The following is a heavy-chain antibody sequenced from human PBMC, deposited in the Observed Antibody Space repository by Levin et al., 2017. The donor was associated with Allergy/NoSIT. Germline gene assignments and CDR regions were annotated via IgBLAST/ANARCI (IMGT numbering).Heavy chain of an antibody. D-gene: IGHD2-15*01. CDR3: AREVVAATWWMWGDHQYYFDY. V-gene: IGHV3-33*01. CDR1: GFTFSSYG. J-gene: IGHJ4*02. Sequence: PGESLKISCAASGFTFSSYGMHWVRQAPGKGLEWVAVIWYDGSNKYYADSVKGRFTISRDNSKNTLYLQMNSLRAEDTAVYYCAREVVAATWWMWGDHQYYFDYWGQGTLVTVSS. CDR2: IWYDGSNK.